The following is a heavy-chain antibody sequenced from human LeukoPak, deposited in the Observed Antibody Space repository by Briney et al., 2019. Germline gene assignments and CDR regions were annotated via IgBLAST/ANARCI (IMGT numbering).Heavy chain of an antibody. CDR1: GFIFSDYS. Sequence: PGGSLRLSCAASGFIFSDYSMNWVRQAPGKGVEWVSYITSSSSTMYYADSVKGRFTISRDNARNSLFLQMNSLRAEDTAVYFCARLGYCSGGSCYYYYMDVWGKGTTVTVSS. J-gene: IGHJ6*03. CDR3: ARLGYCSGGSCYYYYMDV. V-gene: IGHV3-48*01. D-gene: IGHD2-15*01. CDR2: ITSSSSTM.